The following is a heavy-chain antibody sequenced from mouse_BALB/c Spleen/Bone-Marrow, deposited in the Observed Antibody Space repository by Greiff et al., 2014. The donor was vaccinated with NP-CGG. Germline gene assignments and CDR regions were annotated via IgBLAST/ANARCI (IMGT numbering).Heavy chain of an antibody. Sequence: VKLVESGPGLVAPSQSLSITCTVSGFSLTSYGAHWVRQPPGKGLEWLGVIWAGGSTNYNSALMSRLSISKDNSKSRVFLKMNSLRTDDTAMYYCARVYLWYFDVWGAGTTVTVSS. J-gene: IGHJ1*01. V-gene: IGHV2-9*02. CDR2: IWAGGST. D-gene: IGHD2-3*01. CDR1: GFSLTSYG. CDR3: ARVYLWYFDV.